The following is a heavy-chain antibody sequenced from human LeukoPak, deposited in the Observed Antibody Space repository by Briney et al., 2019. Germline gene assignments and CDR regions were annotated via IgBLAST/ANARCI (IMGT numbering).Heavy chain of an antibody. D-gene: IGHD6-19*01. V-gene: IGHV4-4*08. J-gene: IGHJ4*02. CDR3: VRRDTGWNYFDY. CDR1: GGSINSHY. CDR2: IYSTGKN. Sequence: SETLSLTCTVSGGSINSHYWGWIRQPPGKGLQWIGDIYSTGKNNYNPSLKSRVTISLDTSKSHLSLNLTSVLAADTAIYYCVRRDTGWNYFDYWGQGILVTVSS.